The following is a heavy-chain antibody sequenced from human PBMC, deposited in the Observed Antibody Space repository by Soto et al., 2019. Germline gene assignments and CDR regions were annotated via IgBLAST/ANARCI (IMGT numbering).Heavy chain of an antibody. D-gene: IGHD5-18*01. CDR1: GGTFSSYA. Sequence: SVKVSCKASGGTFSSYAISWVRQAPGQGLEWMGGIIPIFGTANYAQKFQGRVTMTTDTSTSTAYMELRSLRSDDTAVYYCARAWGYSYGFDPWGQGTLVTVSS. CDR2: IIPIFGTA. CDR3: ARAWGYSYGFDP. V-gene: IGHV1-69*05. J-gene: IGHJ5*02.